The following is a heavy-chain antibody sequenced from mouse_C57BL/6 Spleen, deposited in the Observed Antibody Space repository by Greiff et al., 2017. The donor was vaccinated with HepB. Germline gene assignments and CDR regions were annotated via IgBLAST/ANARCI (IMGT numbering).Heavy chain of an antibody. J-gene: IGHJ1*03. Sequence: EVKLMESGPGLAKPSQTLSLTCSVTGYSITSDYWNWIRKFPGNKLEYMGYISYSGSTYYNPSLKSRISITRDTSKNQYYLQLNSVTTEDTATYYCARRSLFITTVVAPYFDVSGTGTTVTVSS. CDR2: ISYSGST. CDR1: GYSITSDY. CDR3: ARRSLFITTVVAPYFDV. D-gene: IGHD1-1*01. V-gene: IGHV3-8*01.